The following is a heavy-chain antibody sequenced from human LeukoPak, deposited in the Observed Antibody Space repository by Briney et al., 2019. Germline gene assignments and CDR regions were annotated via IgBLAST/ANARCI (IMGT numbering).Heavy chain of an antibody. Sequence: GGSLRLSCAVSGFRFSSYAVHWVRQAPGKGLEWVAVISYDGRNENYADSVKGRFTVSRDNSKSTLYLQLNSLRTEDTAMYYCASLSGSYYYWGQGTLVTVSS. J-gene: IGHJ4*02. CDR2: ISYDGRNE. D-gene: IGHD1-26*01. V-gene: IGHV3-30*04. CDR1: GFRFSSYA. CDR3: ASLSGSYYY.